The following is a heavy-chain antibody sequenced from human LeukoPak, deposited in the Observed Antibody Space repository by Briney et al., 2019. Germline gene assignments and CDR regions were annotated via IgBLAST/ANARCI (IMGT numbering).Heavy chain of an antibody. Sequence: GGSLRLSCAASGIRFSGSGMHWVRQAPGKGLEWVSFIQNHGGDKNYADSVKGRFTVSRDNSQNTVYPQMNTLRPEDTAVYYCAREGGVVVAGTFDYWGQGTLVTVSS. CDR1: GIRFSGSG. J-gene: IGHJ4*02. D-gene: IGHD6-19*01. V-gene: IGHV3-30*02. CDR2: IQNHGGDK. CDR3: AREGGVVVAGTFDY.